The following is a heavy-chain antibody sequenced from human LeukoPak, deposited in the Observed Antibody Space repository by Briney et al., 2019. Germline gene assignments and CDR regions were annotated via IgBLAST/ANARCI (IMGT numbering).Heavy chain of an antibody. CDR1: GGSISSGGYY. V-gene: IGHV4-31*03. Sequence: SETLSLTCTVSGGSISSGGYYWSWIRQHPGKGLEWIGYIYYSGSTYYNPSLKSRVTISVDTSKNQFSLKLSSVTAADTAVYYCAKPSAAAGIPEYFQHWGQGTLVTVSS. CDR2: IYYSGST. D-gene: IGHD6-13*01. CDR3: AKPSAAAGIPEYFQH. J-gene: IGHJ1*01.